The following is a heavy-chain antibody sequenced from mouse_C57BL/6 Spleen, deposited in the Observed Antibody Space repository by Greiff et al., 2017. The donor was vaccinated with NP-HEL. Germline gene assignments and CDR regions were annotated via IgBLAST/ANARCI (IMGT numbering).Heavy chain of an antibody. CDR3: ARYPGDYYYGSPYYFDY. V-gene: IGHV1-7*01. D-gene: IGHD1-1*01. Sequence: QVHLQQSGAELANPGASVRLSCKASGYPFPSSWIHWVNRRPGRGREWIGYINPSSVYTKYNQKCKDKAPLTADKSSSTAYMQLSSLTYEDSAVYYCARYPGDYYYGSPYYFDYWGQGTTLTVSS. CDR1: GYPFPSSW. J-gene: IGHJ2*01. CDR2: INPSSVYT.